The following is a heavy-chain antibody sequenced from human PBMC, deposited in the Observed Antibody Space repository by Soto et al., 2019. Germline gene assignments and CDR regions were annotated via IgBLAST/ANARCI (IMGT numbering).Heavy chain of an antibody. D-gene: IGHD3-22*01. V-gene: IGHV1-69*13. J-gene: IGHJ4*02. CDR3: PGVADSSAYYGFYYLDY. CDR2: RIPMFGTA. Sequence: SVKVSCKASGGTFISYAVSGVRHAPAQGLEWMGGRIPMFGTADYAENFQGRLMISADESTSTAYMELSSQRSEDTAPSQCPGVADSSAYYGFYYLDYWRKRTLVSASS. CDR1: GGTFISYA.